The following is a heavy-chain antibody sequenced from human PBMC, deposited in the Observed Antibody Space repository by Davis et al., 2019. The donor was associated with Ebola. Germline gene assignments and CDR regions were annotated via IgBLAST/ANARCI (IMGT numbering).Heavy chain of an antibody. J-gene: IGHJ4*02. CDR2: IKTNTDGATR. CDR1: GFTFTNYW. V-gene: IGHV3-15*01. Sequence: GESLKISCAASGFTFTNYWMHWVRQTSGKGLEWLGLIKTNTDGATREYAAPVRGMFTISRDDSKNTVYLQMNSLTTEDTGVYYCTTEYRGSHPEWGQGTLVTVSS. CDR3: TTEYRGSHPE. D-gene: IGHD1-26*01.